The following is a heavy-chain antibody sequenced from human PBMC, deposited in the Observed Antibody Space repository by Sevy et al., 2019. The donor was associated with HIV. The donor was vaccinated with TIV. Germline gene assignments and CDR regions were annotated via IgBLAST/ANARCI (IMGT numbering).Heavy chain of an antibody. CDR1: GGSITSLY. Sequence: LSITCTVSGGSITSLYWNWIRQPPGKGLEWIANIYYNGHINYNPSLKSRVTLSLDTSKNQFSLRLSSVTAADTAMYYCAGENAWGRGYSWGQGTLVTISS. D-gene: IGHD1-26*01. CDR3: AGENAWGRGYS. CDR2: IYYNGHI. V-gene: IGHV4-59*08. J-gene: IGHJ4*02.